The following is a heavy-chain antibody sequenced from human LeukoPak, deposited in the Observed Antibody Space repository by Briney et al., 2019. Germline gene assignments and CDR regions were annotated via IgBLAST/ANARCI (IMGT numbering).Heavy chain of an antibody. CDR2: TYYRSKWYN. Sequence: SQTLSLTCAISGDSVPSNSGAWNWIRQSPSRGLEWLGRTYYRSKWYNDYAVSVKSRITINPDTSKNQFSLQLNSVTPEDTAVYYCARQYSSGWSYYYGLDVWGQGTTVTVSS. CDR3: ARQYSSGWSYYYGLDV. CDR1: GDSVPSNSGA. D-gene: IGHD6-13*01. J-gene: IGHJ6*02. V-gene: IGHV6-1*01.